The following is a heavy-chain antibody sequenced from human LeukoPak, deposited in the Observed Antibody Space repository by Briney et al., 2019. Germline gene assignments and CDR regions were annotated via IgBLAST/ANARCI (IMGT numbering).Heavy chain of an antibody. CDR3: GFTYCGADCYAIDH. J-gene: IGHJ4*02. D-gene: IGHD2-21*02. CDR1: GFTFSTYA. CDR2: ISVSGDSS. V-gene: IGHV3-23*01. Sequence: PGGSLSLSCAASGFTFSTYAMSWVRQAPGKGPEWVSIISVSGDSSKYADSVRGRFTISRDNSKNILYLEMNSLRDEDTAVYYCGFTYCGADCYAIDHWGQGTLVTVFS.